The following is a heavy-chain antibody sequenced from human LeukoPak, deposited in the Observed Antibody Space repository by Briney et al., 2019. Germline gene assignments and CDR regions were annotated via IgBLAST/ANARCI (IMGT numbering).Heavy chain of an antibody. V-gene: IGHV4-38-2*01. D-gene: IGHD6-13*01. CDR3: ARQDGASAGVIYMDV. Sequence: PSETLSLTCAVSGYSISSGYYWDWIRQPPGKGLEWIGSIYRSGTTYYNVSLKSRVTISVDMSKNQFSLKLSSVTAADAAVYYCARQDGASAGVIYMDVWGKGTTVTVSS. CDR1: GYSISSGYY. J-gene: IGHJ6*03. CDR2: IYRSGTT.